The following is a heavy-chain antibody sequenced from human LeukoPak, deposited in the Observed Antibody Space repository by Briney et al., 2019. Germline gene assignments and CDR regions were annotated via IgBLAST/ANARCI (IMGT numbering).Heavy chain of an antibody. J-gene: IGHJ4*02. V-gene: IGHV3-33*01. Sequence: PGGSLRLSCAASGFTFSSYAMHWVRQAPGKGLEWVAVICYDGSNKNYADSVKGRFTISRDNSKSTLYLQMNSLRAEDTAVYYCARVAMSDSSGYCDYWGQGTKVTVSS. CDR3: ARVAMSDSSGYCDY. CDR2: ICYDGSNK. D-gene: IGHD3-22*01. CDR1: GFTFSSYA.